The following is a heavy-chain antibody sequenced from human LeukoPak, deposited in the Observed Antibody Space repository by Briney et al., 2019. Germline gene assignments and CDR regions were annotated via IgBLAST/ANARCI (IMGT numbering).Heavy chain of an antibody. D-gene: IGHD3-10*01. CDR3: ARAITSRAYFQH. CDR1: GFTFSSYG. V-gene: IGHV3-33*01. J-gene: IGHJ1*01. CDR2: IWYDGSNK. Sequence: GGSLRLSCAASGFTFSSYGMHWVRQAPGKGLEWVAVIWYDGSNKYYADSVKGRFTISRDNSKNTLYLQMNSLRAEDTAVYYCARAITSRAYFQHWGQGTLVTVSS.